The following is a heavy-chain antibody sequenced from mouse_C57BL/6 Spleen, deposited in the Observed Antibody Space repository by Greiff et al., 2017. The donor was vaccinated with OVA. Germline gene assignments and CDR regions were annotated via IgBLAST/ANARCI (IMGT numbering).Heavy chain of an antibody. CDR1: GYTFTSYW. CDR2: IDPSDSYT. V-gene: IGHV1-59*01. CDR3: AKRGDYDSY. J-gene: IGHJ3*01. Sequence: VQLQQSGAELVRPGTSVKLSCKASGYTFTSYWMHWVKQRPGQGLEWIGVIDPSDSYTNYNQKFKGKATLTVDTSSSTAYMQLSSLTSEDSAVYYCAKRGDYDSYWGQGTLVTVSA. D-gene: IGHD2-4*01.